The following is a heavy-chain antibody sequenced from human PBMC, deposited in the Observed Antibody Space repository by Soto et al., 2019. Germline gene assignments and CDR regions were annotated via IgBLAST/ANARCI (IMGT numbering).Heavy chain of an antibody. J-gene: IGHJ6*02. D-gene: IGHD6-13*01. CDR3: ARDHSSSWYGRYNYYGTDV. Sequence: GGSLRLSCAASGFTFSSYSMNWVRQAPGKGLEWVSSISSSSSCISYADSVQGRFTISRDTAKNSQYLQMYSRRAEDTAVYYRARDHSSSWYGRYNYYGTDVWGQGSKVTVSS. CDR1: GFTFSSYS. V-gene: IGHV3-21*04. CDR2: ISSSSSCI.